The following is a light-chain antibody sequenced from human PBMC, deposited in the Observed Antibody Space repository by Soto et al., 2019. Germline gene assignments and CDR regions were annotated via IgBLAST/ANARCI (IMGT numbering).Light chain of an antibody. CDR2: LGS. CDR3: MPALQTPT. V-gene: IGKV2-28*01. J-gene: IGKJ5*01. Sequence: DIVMTQSPLSLPVTPGEPASISCRSSQSLLHSNGYNYLDWYLQKPGQSPQLLIYLGSNRASGVPDRCSGSESGTDFTLQISRVEAEDVGVYYCMPALQTPTFGQGTRLEI. CDR1: QSLLHSNGYNY.